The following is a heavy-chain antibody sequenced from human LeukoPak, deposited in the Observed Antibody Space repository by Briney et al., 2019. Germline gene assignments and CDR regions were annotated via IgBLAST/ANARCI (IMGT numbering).Heavy chain of an antibody. J-gene: IGHJ6*02. CDR1: GFTVSSDA. CDR3: TKDLAWNLGAMDG. V-gene: IGHV3-23*01. D-gene: IGHD3-16*01. CDR2: VSESGGII. Sequence: PGGSLRLACAASGFTVSSDALSWVRQAPGKGLEWVSLVSESGGIIQYADSVKGRFTISRDNAKNTMYLQMNSLRAEDTAIYYCTKDLAWNLGAMDGSGPGNTVTVSS.